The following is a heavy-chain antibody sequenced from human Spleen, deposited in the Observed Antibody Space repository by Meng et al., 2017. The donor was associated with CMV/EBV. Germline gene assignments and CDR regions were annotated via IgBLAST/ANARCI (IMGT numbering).Heavy chain of an antibody. CDR3: TRLGDDFDY. J-gene: IGHJ4*02. V-gene: IGHV3-73*01. CDR2: IRSKPYSSVT. CDR1: GFIFSGST. Sequence: GESLKISCAASGFIFSGSTIHWVRQDSGKGLEWVGRIRSKPYSSVTAYAESVKGRFTISRDDSKNTAYLQMNSLRTEDTAVYYCTRLGDDFDYWGQGTLVTVSS. D-gene: IGHD3-10*01.